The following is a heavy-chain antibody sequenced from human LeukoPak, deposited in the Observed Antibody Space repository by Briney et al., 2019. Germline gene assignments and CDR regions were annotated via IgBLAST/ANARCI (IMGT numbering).Heavy chain of an antibody. J-gene: IGHJ4*02. CDR3: ARAFGITQMNYFDY. D-gene: IGHD3-10*01. CDR2: IRYDGSDK. Sequence: GGSLRLSCAASGFTFSSYGMHWVRQAPGKGLEWVAFIRYDGSDKYFADSVKGRFTISRDNSKNTLYLQMNSLRAEDTAVYYCARAFGITQMNYFDYWGQGTLVTVSS. V-gene: IGHV3-30*02. CDR1: GFTFSSYG.